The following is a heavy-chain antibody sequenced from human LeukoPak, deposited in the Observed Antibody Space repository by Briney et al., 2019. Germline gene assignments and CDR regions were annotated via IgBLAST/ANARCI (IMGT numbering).Heavy chain of an antibody. CDR3: ARGGSTVTTENWFDP. V-gene: IGHV1-2*02. Sequence: ASVKVSCTASGYTFTGYYMHWVRQAPGQGLKWMGWINPNSGGTNYAQKFQGRVTMTRDTSISTAYMELSRLRSDDTAVYYCARGGSTVTTENWFDPWGQGTLVTVSS. CDR2: INPNSGGT. CDR1: GYTFTGYY. J-gene: IGHJ5*02. D-gene: IGHD4-17*01.